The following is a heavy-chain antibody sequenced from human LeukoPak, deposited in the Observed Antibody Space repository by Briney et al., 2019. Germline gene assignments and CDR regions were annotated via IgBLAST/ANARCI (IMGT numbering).Heavy chain of an antibody. CDR1: GYTFSNHG. J-gene: IGHJ4*02. CDR2: IRGYSGNT. CDR3: AAWAGIAVSGFEGPFDY. Sequence: ASVKVSCKASGYTFSNHGINWVRQAPGQGLEWMGWIRGYSGNTNYARKLQGRVIMTTDTSTSTAYMELRSLRSDDTAVYYCAAWAGIAVSGFEGPFDYWGQGTLVTVSS. D-gene: IGHD6-19*01. V-gene: IGHV1-18*01.